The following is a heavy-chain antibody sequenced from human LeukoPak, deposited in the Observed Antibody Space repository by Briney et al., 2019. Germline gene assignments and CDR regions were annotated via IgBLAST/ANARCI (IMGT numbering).Heavy chain of an antibody. CDR2: IYHSGST. D-gene: IGHD3-10*01. J-gene: IGHJ6*02. CDR3: ARDHRISAVVRGVITYYYYGMDV. CDR1: GYSISSGYY. Sequence: SETLSLTCTVSGYSISSGYYWGWIRQPPGKGLEWIGSIYHSGSTYYNPSLKSRVTISVDTSKNQFSLKLSSVTAADTAVYYCARDHRISAVVRGVITYYYYGMDVWGQGTTVTVSS. V-gene: IGHV4-38-2*02.